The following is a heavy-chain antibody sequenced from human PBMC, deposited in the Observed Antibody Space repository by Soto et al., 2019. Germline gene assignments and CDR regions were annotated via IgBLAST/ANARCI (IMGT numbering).Heavy chain of an antibody. V-gene: IGHV3-33*01. CDR2: IWYDGSNK. D-gene: IGHD3-22*01. J-gene: IGHJ3*02. CDR1: GFTFSSYG. CDR3: ARDRYYDSSGYYYSWNDAFDI. Sequence: SLRLSCAASGFTFSSYGMHWVRQAPGKGLEWVAVIWYDGSNKYYADSVKGRFTISRDDSKNTLYLQMNSLRAEDTAVYYCARDRYYDSSGYYYSWNDAFDIWGQGTMVTVSS.